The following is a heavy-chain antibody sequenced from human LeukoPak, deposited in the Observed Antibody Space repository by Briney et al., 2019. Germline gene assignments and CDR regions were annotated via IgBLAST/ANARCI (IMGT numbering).Heavy chain of an antibody. D-gene: IGHD1-20*01. CDR1: GFTFSSYS. CDR2: ISTSSTYI. Sequence: GGSLRLSCAASGFTFSSYSMNCVRQAPGEGLEWVSSISTSSTYIYYADSVKGRFTISRDNAKNSLYLQMNSLRAEDTPVYYCARDPPFIIGTTFFDYWGQGTLVTVSS. J-gene: IGHJ4*02. V-gene: IGHV3-21*01. CDR3: ARDPPFIIGTTFFDY.